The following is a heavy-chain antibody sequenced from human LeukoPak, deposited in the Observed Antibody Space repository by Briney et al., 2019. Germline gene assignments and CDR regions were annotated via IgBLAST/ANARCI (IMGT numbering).Heavy chain of an antibody. Sequence: GSLRLSCAASGFTFSSYSMNWVRQAPGQGLEWVSSISSSSSYIYYVDSVKGRFTISRDNANNSLYLQMNSLRVDDTAVYYCARVLPSHYYDTSGYSDYWGQGTLVTVSS. CDR3: ARVLPSHYYDTSGYSDY. V-gene: IGHV3-21*01. D-gene: IGHD3-22*01. J-gene: IGHJ4*02. CDR1: GFTFSSYS. CDR2: ISSSSSYI.